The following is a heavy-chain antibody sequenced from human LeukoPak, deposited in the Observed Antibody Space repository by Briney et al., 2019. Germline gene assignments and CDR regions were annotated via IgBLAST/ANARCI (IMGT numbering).Heavy chain of an antibody. J-gene: IGHJ4*02. CDR2: IYGGGNT. CDR1: GFIATSNY. CDR3: ATGGRSGMAFDF. D-gene: IGHD2-8*01. V-gene: IGHV3-53*01. Sequence: GGSLRLSCSFSGFIATSNYMAWVRQSPGKGLQWISFIYGGGNTLYADSVRDRFSISRDNSKSTLYLQMSSLRVEDTAVYYCATGGRSGMAFDFWGQGTLVTVSS.